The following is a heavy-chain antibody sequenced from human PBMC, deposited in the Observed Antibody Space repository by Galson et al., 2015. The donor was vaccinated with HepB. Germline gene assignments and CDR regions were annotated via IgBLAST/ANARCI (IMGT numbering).Heavy chain of an antibody. V-gene: IGHV1-69*04. CDR1: GGTFSSYA. CDR2: IIPILGIA. Sequence: SVKVSCKASGGTFSSYAISWVRQAPGQGLEWMGRIIPILGIANYAQKFQGRVTITADKSTSTAYMELSSLRSEDTAVYYCAREGPIVVVPAAPLDYWGQGTLVTVSS. J-gene: IGHJ4*02. CDR3: AREGPIVVVPAAPLDY. D-gene: IGHD2-2*01.